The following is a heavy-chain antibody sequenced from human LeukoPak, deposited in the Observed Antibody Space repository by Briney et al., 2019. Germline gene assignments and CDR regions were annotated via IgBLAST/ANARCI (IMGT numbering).Heavy chain of an antibody. D-gene: IGHD4-23*01. CDR1: GFTFITYA. CDR2: IYSGGST. V-gene: IGHV3-66*01. J-gene: IGHJ4*02. Sequence: PGGSLRLSCAASGFTFITYAMTWVRQAPGKGLEWVSVIYSGGSTYYADSVKGRFTISRDNSKNTLYLQMNSLRAEDTAVYYCARDGNAGLDYWGQGTLVAVSS. CDR3: ARDGNAGLDY.